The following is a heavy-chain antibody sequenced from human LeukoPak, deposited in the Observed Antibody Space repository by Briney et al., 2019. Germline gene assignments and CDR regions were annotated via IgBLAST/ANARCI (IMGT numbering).Heavy chain of an antibody. J-gene: IGHJ6*02. CDR1: GGSISSGGYY. CDR3: ARRVYYDSGSYNYGLDV. D-gene: IGHD3-10*01. CDR2: IYHSGST. V-gene: IGHV4-30-2*01. Sequence: SETLSLTCTVSGGSISSGGYYWSWIRQPPGKGLEWIGYIYHSGSTYYNPSLKSRVTISVDRSKNQFSLRLNSVTAADTAVYYCARRVYYDSGSYNYGLDVWGQGTTVTVS.